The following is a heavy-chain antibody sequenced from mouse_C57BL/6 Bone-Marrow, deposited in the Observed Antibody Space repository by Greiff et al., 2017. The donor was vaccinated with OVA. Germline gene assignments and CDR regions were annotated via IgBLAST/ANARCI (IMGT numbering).Heavy chain of an antibody. J-gene: IGHJ4*01. CDR3: ANYYGSSYGDAMDY. Sequence: EVQGVESGGDLVKPGGSLNLSCAASGFTFSSYGMSWVRQTPDKRLEWVATLSSGGSYTYYPDSVKGRFTISRDKAKNTLYLQMSSLKSEDTAMYYCANYYGSSYGDAMDYWGQGTSVTVSS. D-gene: IGHD1-1*01. CDR2: LSSGGSYT. CDR1: GFTFSSYG. V-gene: IGHV5-6*01.